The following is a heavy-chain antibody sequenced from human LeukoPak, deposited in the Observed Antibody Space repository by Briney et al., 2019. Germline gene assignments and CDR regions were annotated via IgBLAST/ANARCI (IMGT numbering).Heavy chain of an antibody. CDR3: ARRLAGTEDY. V-gene: IGHV4-34*01. CDR1: GGSFSGYY. D-gene: IGHD6-13*01. CDR2: IYYSGST. J-gene: IGHJ4*02. Sequence: PSETLSLTCAVYGGSFSGYYWSWIRQPPGKGLEWTGSIYYSGSTYYNPSLKSRVTISVDTSKNQFSLKLSSVTAADTAVYYCARRLAGTEDYWGQGTLVTVSS.